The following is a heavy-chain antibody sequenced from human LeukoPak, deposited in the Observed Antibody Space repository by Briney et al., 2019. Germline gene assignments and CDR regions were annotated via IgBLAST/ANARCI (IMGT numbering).Heavy chain of an antibody. Sequence: GGSLRLSCAASGFTFSDYYMSWIRQAPGKGLEWVSYISSSSSYTNYADSVKGRFTISRDNAKNSLYLQMNSLRAEDTAVYYCASTSYYYDSSGYDGDYWGQGPLVTVSS. J-gene: IGHJ4*02. CDR2: ISSSSSYT. V-gene: IGHV3-11*03. CDR3: ASTSYYYDSSGYDGDY. CDR1: GFTFSDYY. D-gene: IGHD3-22*01.